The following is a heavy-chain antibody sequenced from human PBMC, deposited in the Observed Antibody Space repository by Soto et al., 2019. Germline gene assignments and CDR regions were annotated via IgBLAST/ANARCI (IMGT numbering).Heavy chain of an antibody. D-gene: IGHD6-19*01. Sequence: SETLSLTCAVYGGSFSGYYWSWIRQPPGKGLEWIGEINHSGSTNYNPSLKSRVTISVDTSKNQFSLKLSSVTAADTAVYYCARVPPMRGSSGWYDVTRYYFDYWGQGTLVTVSS. CDR2: INHSGST. CDR3: ARVPPMRGSSGWYDVTRYYFDY. CDR1: GGSFSGYY. V-gene: IGHV4-34*01. J-gene: IGHJ4*02.